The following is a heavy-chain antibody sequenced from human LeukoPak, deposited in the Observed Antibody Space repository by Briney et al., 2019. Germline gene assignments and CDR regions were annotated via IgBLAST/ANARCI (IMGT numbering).Heavy chain of an antibody. CDR1: GGSISSRTYY. D-gene: IGHD3-3*01. J-gene: IGHJ4*02. Sequence: SETLSLTCTVSGGSISSRTYYWGWIRQPPGKGLEWIGSFYYSGTTYYNPSLKSRVTISVDTSKNQFSLKLSSVTAADTAVYYCARVSYDFWSGYPGYYFDYWGQGTLVTVSS. V-gene: IGHV4-39*07. CDR2: FYYSGTT. CDR3: ARVSYDFWSGYPGYYFDY.